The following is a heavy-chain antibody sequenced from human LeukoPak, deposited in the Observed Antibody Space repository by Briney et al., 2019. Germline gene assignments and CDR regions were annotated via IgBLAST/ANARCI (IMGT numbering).Heavy chain of an antibody. CDR2: ISGRGGST. Sequence: GGSLRLSCAASGFTFSSYAMSWVRQAPGKGLDWVSVISGRGGSTYYADSVKGRFTISRDNSKNTLYLQMNSLRAEDTAVYYCAKEEIQVWLEWGQGTLVTVSS. D-gene: IGHD5-18*01. J-gene: IGHJ4*02. V-gene: IGHV3-23*01. CDR3: AKEEIQVWLE. CDR1: GFTFSSYA.